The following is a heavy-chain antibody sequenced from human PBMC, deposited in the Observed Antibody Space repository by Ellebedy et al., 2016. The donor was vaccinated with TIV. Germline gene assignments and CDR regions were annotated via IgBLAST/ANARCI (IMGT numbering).Heavy chain of an antibody. CDR3: ARGWGCFGDSCYYADF. CDR2: ISDTSI. D-gene: IGHD2-21*01. CDR1: GFVFSSYT. Sequence: GESLKISCAASGFVFSSYTMNWVRQAPGKGLEWVSFISDTSIYYAEAVEGRFTISRDNGKNSLYLQMNSLRAEDTAVYYCARGWGCFGDSCYYADFWGQGTLVTVSS. V-gene: IGHV3-21*01. J-gene: IGHJ4*02.